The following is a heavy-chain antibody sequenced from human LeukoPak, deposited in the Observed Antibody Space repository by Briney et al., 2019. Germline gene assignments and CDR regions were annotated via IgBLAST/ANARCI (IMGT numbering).Heavy chain of an antibody. V-gene: IGHV4-38-2*02. D-gene: IGHD3-16*02. J-gene: IGHJ4*02. Sequence: PSETLSLTCTVSGYSISSGYYWGWIRQPPGKGLEWIGSIYHSGSTYYNPSLKSRVTISVDTSKNQFSLKLSSVTAADTAVYYCATGRVMITFGGVIGIPFGYWGQGTLVTVSS. CDR1: GYSISSGYY. CDR3: ATGRVMITFGGVIGIPFGY. CDR2: IYHSGST.